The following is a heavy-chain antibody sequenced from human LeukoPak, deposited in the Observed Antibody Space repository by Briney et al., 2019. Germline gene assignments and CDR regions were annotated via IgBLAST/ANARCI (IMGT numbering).Heavy chain of an antibody. J-gene: IGHJ4*02. CDR1: GGSISSYY. V-gene: IGHV4-59*01. Sequence: PSETLSLTCTVSGGSISSYYWSWIRQPPGKGLEWIGYIYYSGSTNYNPSLKSRVTISVDTSKNQFSLKLSSVTAADTAVYYCARMVGDRQLVAFDYWGQGTLVTVSS. D-gene: IGHD6-6*01. CDR2: IYYSGST. CDR3: ARMVGDRQLVAFDY.